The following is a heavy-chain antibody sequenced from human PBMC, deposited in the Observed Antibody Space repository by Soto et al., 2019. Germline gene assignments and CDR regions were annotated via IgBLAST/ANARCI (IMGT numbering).Heavy chain of an antibody. CDR3: AKGTPRPYCSSVSCPFDY. V-gene: IGHV3-23*01. Sequence: QLLESGGGLVQPGGSLRLSCAASGFTFSSYAMNWVRQAPGKGLEWVSTIDYTGGYSYYADSVKGRFTISRDNSQKTLDLQMNSLRAEDTAIYSCAKGTPRPYCSSVSCPFDYWGQGTLVTVSS. CDR1: GFTFSSYA. J-gene: IGHJ4*02. CDR2: IDYTGGYS. D-gene: IGHD2-2*01.